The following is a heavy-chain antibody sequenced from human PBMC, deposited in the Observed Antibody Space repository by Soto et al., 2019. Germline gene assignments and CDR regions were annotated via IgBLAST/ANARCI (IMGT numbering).Heavy chain of an antibody. J-gene: IGHJ6*03. D-gene: IGHD3-9*01. CDR2: IIPIFGIA. Sequence: SVKVSCKASGGTFSSYTISWVRQAPGQGLEWMGRIIPIFGIANYAQKFQGRVTITADKSTSTAYMELSSLRSEDTAVYYCARRGYDILTGYYYYYMDVWGKGTTVTVSS. CDR3: ARRGYDILTGYYYYYMDV. CDR1: GGTFSSYT. V-gene: IGHV1-69*02.